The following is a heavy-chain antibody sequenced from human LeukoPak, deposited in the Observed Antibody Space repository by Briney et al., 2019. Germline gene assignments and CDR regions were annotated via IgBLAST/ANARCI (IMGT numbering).Heavy chain of an antibody. CDR2: ITSTSSYV. CDR3: ARDGLYSSSW. J-gene: IGHJ4*02. V-gene: IGHV3-21*01. Sequence: GGSLRLSCEASGFTFSTYNMNWVRQAPGKRLEWVSSITSTSSYVFYADSVKGRFTISRDNAKNSLYLQINSLRGEDTAVYYCARDGLYSSSWWGQGTLVTVSS. CDR1: GFTFSTYN. D-gene: IGHD6-13*01.